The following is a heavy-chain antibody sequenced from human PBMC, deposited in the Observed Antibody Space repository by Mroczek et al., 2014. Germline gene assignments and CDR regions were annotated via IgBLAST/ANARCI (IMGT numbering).Heavy chain of an antibody. J-gene: IGHJ6*03. CDR1: GFTFSSYG. D-gene: IGHD2-2*01. V-gene: IGHV3-33*01. Sequence: SGGGVVQPGRSLRLSCAASGFTFSSYGMHWVRQAPGKGLEWVAVIWYDGSNKYYADSVKGRFTISRDNSKNTLYLQMNSLRAEDTAVYYCARGQYCSSTSCSIPYYYYMDVWGKGTTVTVSS. CDR3: ARGQYCSSTSCSIPYYYYMDV. CDR2: IWYDGSNK.